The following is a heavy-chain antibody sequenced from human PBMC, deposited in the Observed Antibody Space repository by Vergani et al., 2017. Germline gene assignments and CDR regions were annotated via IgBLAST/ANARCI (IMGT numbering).Heavy chain of an antibody. Sequence: VQLVESGGGLVQPGGSLRLSCAASGFTFSSYAMSWVRQAPGKGLEWIGEINHSGSTNYNPSLKSRVTISVDTSKNQFSLKLSSVTAADTAVYYCARGPYGYAWDYWGQGTLVTVSS. D-gene: IGHD4-17*01. J-gene: IGHJ4*02. CDR1: GFTFSSYA. CDR3: ARGPYGYAWDY. V-gene: IGHV4-34*01. CDR2: INHSGST.